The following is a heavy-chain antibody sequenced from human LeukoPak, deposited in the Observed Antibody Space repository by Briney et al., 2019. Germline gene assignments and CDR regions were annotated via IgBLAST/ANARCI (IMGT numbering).Heavy chain of an antibody. J-gene: IGHJ4*02. Sequence: PSETLSLTCTVSGNSISSNNYFWGWIRQPPGKGLEWIGEISYSGNTYYNPSLKSRVTISMDTSKNQFSLNLNSVTASDTTVYYCARRSPLVAVTTAHYYDYWGPGTLVTVSS. D-gene: IGHD2-21*02. CDR2: ISYSGNT. CDR3: ARRSPLVAVTTAHYYDY. V-gene: IGHV4-39*01. CDR1: GNSISSNNYF.